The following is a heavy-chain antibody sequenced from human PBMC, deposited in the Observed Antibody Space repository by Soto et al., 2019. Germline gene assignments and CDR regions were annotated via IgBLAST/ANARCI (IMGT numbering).Heavy chain of an antibody. D-gene: IGHD5-18*01. Sequence: GASVKVSCKASGGTFSSYAISWVRQAPGQGLEWMGGIIPIFGTANYAQKFQGRVTITADESTSTAYMELSSLRSEDTAVYYCARDGRDVDTAMVKGYYYGMDVWGQGTTVTVSS. CDR2: IIPIFGTA. V-gene: IGHV1-69*13. CDR3: ARDGRDVDTAMVKGYYYGMDV. J-gene: IGHJ6*02. CDR1: GGTFSSYA.